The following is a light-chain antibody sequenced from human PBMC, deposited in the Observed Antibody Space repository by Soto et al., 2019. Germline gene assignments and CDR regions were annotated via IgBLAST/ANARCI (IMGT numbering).Light chain of an antibody. J-gene: IGLJ2*01. CDR2: NDD. V-gene: IGLV3-21*04. Sequence: SYVLTQPPSVSVAPGKTASITCGGHNIETKSVHWYQQKPGQAPVMVIFNDDDRPSGVPDRLSGSNSGNTATLTISRVEAGDEADYYCQVWGTTSDPVVFGGGTKLTVL. CDR3: QVWGTTSDPVV. CDR1: NIETKS.